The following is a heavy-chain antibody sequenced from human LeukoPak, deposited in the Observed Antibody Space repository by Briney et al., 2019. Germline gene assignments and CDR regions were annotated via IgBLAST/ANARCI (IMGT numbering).Heavy chain of an antibody. CDR3: AKDLAGYSNDRDFGMDV. J-gene: IGHJ6*02. CDR2: ISYDGRNK. D-gene: IGHD4-11*01. V-gene: IGHV3-30*18. Sequence: GGSLRLSCAGSGFTFNSYGMHWVRQAPGKGPEWVAVISYDGRNKFYADSVKGRFTISRDNSKNTLYLQMNSLGAEDTALYHCAKDLAGYSNDRDFGMDVWGQGTMVTV. CDR1: GFTFNSYG.